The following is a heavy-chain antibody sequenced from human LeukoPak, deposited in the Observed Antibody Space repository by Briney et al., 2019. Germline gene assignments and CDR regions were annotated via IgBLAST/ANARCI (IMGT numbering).Heavy chain of an antibody. CDR1: GGSISSYY. J-gene: IGHJ4*02. CDR3: ARVSYYDTSGYTSHFYYFDY. CDR2: MYSTGST. V-gene: IGHV4-59*01. Sequence: SETLSLTCTVSGGSISSYYWGWIRQPPGEALEWIGHMYSTGSTNYKPSLRSRVTISVDTSKRQFSLKLTSVTAADTAIYYCARVSYYDTSGYTSHFYYFDYGGRELRFTVS. D-gene: IGHD3-22*01.